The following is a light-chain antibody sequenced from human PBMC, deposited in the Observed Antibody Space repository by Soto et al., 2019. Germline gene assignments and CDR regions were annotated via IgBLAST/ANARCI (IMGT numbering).Light chain of an antibody. CDR3: QQRGTWPRVS. Sequence: EIVLTQSPATLSLSPGETATLSCRASQSISRYLAWYQHKPGQAPRLLIYDASIRATGVPARFRGGGSETDFTLTISSLAPEDFAIYYCQQRGTWPRVSFGGGIKVEIK. CDR2: DAS. J-gene: IGKJ4*01. V-gene: IGKV3-11*01. CDR1: QSISRY.